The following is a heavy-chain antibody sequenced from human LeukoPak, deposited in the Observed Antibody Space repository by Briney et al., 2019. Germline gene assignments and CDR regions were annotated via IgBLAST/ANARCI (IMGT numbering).Heavy chain of an antibody. CDR2: IKQDGSEK. CDR3: ARDSDFDH. Sequence: GSLRLSCAASGFTVSSYWMSWVRQAPGKGLEWVANIKQDGSEKPYADSVKGRFTISRDNAKNSVYLQMNSLRAEDTAVYYCARDSDFDHWGQGILVTVSS. V-gene: IGHV3-7*04. J-gene: IGHJ4*02. CDR1: GFTVSSYW.